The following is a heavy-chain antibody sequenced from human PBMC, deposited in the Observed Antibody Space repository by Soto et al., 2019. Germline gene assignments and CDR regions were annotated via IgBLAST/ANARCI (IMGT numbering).Heavy chain of an antibody. J-gene: IGHJ4*02. V-gene: IGHV3-30*18. D-gene: IGHD3-3*01. CDR2: ISYDGSNK. CDR1: GFTFSSYG. CDR3: AKAATQRITIFGVVIPGVDY. Sequence: GGSLRLSCAASGFTFSSYGIHWVRQAPGKGLEWVAVISYDGSNKYYADSVKGRFTISRDNSKNTLYLQMNSLRAEDTAVYYCAKAATQRITIFGVVIPGVDYWGQGTLVTVSS.